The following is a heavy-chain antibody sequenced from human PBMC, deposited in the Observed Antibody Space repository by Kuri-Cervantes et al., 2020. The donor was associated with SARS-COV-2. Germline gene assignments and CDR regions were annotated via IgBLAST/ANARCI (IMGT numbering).Heavy chain of an antibody. V-gene: IGHV3-30-3*01. D-gene: IGHD4-11*01. J-gene: IGHJ6*02. CDR2: ISYDGSNK. Sequence: GESLKISCAASGFTSSSYAMHWVRQAPGKGLEWVAVISYDGSNKYYADSVKGRFTISRDNSKNTLYLQMNSLRAEDTAVYYCASRTVTTGYYYGMDVWGQGTTVTVSS. CDR1: GFTSSSYA. CDR3: ASRTVTTGYYYGMDV.